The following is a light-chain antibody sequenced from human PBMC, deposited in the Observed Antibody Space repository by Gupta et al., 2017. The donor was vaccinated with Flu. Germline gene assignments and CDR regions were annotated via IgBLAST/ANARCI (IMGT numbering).Light chain of an antibody. V-gene: IGKV3-20*01. Sequence: GTLALPPAVTATSTYRVIYSVGSTYLDWYQQKPGQSPRLLIYRASSRATGVPDRFSGSGSGTEFTLTISRLEPEDFAVYYCQQDCSSPCAFGHGTKVDIK. CDR1: YSVGSTY. J-gene: IGKJ3*01. CDR3: QQDCSSPCA. CDR2: RAS.